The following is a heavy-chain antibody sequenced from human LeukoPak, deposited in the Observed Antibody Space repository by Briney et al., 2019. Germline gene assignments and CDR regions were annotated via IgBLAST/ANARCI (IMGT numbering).Heavy chain of an antibody. CDR1: GYTPTELS. D-gene: IGHD3-22*01. CDR3: ATFYDREGNFDY. Sequence: ASVKVSCKVSGYTPTELSMQWVRQAPGKGLEWMGGFDPEDGETIYAQKFQGRVTMTEDPSTDRAYMELSSLRSEETAVYYCATFYDREGNFDYWGQGTLVTVSS. J-gene: IGHJ4*02. V-gene: IGHV1-24*01. CDR2: FDPEDGET.